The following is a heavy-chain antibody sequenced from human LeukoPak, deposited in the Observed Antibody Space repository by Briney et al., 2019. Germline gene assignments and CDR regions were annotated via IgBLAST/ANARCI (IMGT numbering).Heavy chain of an antibody. J-gene: IGHJ5*02. V-gene: IGHV1-2*02. CDR1: GYTFTGYY. CDR3: ARSNRPQPEHAENWFDP. D-gene: IGHD1-14*01. CDR2: INPNSGGT. Sequence: ASVKVSCKASGYTFTGYYMHWVRQAPGQGLEWMGWINPNSGGTNYAQKFQGRVTMTRDTSISTAYMELSRLRSDDTAVYYCARSNRPQPEHAENWFDPWGQGTPVTVSS.